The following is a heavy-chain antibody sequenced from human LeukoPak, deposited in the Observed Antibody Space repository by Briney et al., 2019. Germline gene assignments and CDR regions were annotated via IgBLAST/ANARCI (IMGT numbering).Heavy chain of an antibody. Sequence: GASLKLSCEASGYTFTTYDINWVRQAPGQGLEWVAAINANGGNTDYAQKFQGRVTMTRNTSMSTAYMELNSLRSEDTAVYYCARGNYYGSEKKDLDYRGEGTLVTVSS. D-gene: IGHD3-10*01. CDR1: GYTFTTYD. CDR3: ARGNYYGSEKKDLDY. CDR2: INANGGNT. V-gene: IGHV1-8*01. J-gene: IGHJ4*02.